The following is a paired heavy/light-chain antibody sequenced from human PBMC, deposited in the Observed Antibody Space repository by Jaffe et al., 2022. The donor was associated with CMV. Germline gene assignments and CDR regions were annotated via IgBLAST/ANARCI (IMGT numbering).Light chain of an antibody. Sequence: DIVMTQSPDSLAVSLGERATINCKSSQSLLYTSNNKNSLAWYQLKSGQPPKLLIYWASTRESGVPDRFSGSGSGTDFTLTISSLQAEDVAVYYCQQYYISPWTFGQGTKVEIK. J-gene: IGKJ1*01. CDR2: WAS. CDR3: QQYYISPWT. CDR1: QSLLYTSNNKNS. V-gene: IGKV4-1*01.
Heavy chain of an antibody. D-gene: IGHD3-16*01. CDR3: ARVGGGWGGLIALDF. J-gene: IGHJ3*01. Sequence: QVQLQESGPGLVKPSETLSLTCTVSGGSISGFYWSWIRQPPGKGLEWIANIFYSGSTNYNPSLKSRVTVSVDTSKNQFSLRLTSVIPADTAVYYCARVGGGWGGLIALDFWGQGTVVTVSS. CDR1: GGSISGFY. CDR2: IFYSGST. V-gene: IGHV4-59*01.